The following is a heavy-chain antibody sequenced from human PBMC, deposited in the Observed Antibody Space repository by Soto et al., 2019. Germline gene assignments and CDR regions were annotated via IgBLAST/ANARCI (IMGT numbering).Heavy chain of an antibody. J-gene: IGHJ4*02. CDR1: GYTFTSYA. Sequence: QVQLVQSGAEVKKPGASVKVSCKASGYTFTSYAMHWVRQAPGQRLEWMGWINAGNGNTKYSQKFQGRVTITGDTSASTAYMELSSLRSEDTAVYYCAREGSSSWYQAYWGQGTLVTVSS. V-gene: IGHV1-3*01. CDR2: INAGNGNT. D-gene: IGHD6-13*01. CDR3: AREGSSSWYQAY.